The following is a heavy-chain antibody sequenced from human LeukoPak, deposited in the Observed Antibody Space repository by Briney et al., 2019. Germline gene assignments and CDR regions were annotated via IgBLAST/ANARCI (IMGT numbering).Heavy chain of an antibody. CDR3: AAYDSSGYIRGNAFDI. CDR2: IYVGSGDT. CDR1: GFTFSTSA. D-gene: IGHD3-22*01. Sequence: SAKVSCTASGFTFSTSAVQWGRHTRGQRLEWIGWIYVGSGDTNYAQKFQERVTITRDMSTSTVYMELSSLRSEDTAVYYCAAYDSSGYIRGNAFDIWGQGTMVTVSS. V-gene: IGHV1-58*01. J-gene: IGHJ3*02.